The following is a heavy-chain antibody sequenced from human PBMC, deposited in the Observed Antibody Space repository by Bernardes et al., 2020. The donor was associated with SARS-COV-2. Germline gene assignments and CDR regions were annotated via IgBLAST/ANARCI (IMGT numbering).Heavy chain of an antibody. D-gene: IGHD2-21*02. V-gene: IGHV3-33*01. J-gene: IGHJ3*01. CDR3: ARDVGGADWRFGFDV. CDR1: GFSFSDYG. CDR2: VWYDGRNK. Sequence: GGSLRLSCAASGFSFSDYGMFWVRQAPGKGLEWVAVVWYDGRNKYYADSVRGRFTISRDNSKNTVYLQMSSLRAEDTAVYYCARDVGGADWRFGFDVWGPGTMVHVS.